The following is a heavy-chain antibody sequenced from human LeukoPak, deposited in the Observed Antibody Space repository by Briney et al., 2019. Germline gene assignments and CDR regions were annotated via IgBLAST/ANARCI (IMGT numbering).Heavy chain of an antibody. D-gene: IGHD2-2*01. J-gene: IGHJ5*02. Sequence: SETLSLTCTVSGGSISSGDYYWSWLRQPPGTGLEWIGYIYYSGNTFHYNPSLKSRVNISVDTSKNQFSLRLSSVTAVDTAVYYCASTNCSSAGCYGANWFDPWGQGTLVTVSS. CDR3: ASTNCSSAGCYGANWFDP. CDR2: IYYSGNT. CDR1: GGSISSGDYY. V-gene: IGHV4-30-4*08.